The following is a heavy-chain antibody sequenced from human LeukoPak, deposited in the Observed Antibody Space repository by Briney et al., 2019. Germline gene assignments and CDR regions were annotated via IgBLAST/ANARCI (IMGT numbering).Heavy chain of an antibody. V-gene: IGHV4-59*01. Sequence: SETLSLPCTVSGGSISSYYWSWIRQPPGKGLEWIGYIYYSGSTNYNPSLKSRVTISVDTSKNQFSLKLSSVTAADTAVYYCARVRYGYYYMDVWGKGTTVTVSS. J-gene: IGHJ6*03. CDR1: GGSISSYY. CDR3: ARVRYGYYYMDV. CDR2: IYYSGST. D-gene: IGHD1-1*01.